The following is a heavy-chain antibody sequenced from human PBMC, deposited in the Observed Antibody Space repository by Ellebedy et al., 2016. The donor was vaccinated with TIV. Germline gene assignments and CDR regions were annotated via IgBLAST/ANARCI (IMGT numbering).Heavy chain of an antibody. V-gene: IGHV3-23*01. CDR1: GFTFSSYA. Sequence: GESLKISXAASGFTFSSYAMSWVRQAPGKGLEWVSAISGSGGSTYYADSVKGRFTISRDNSKNTLYLQMNSLRAEDTAVYYCAKGSLPAAMPNYYYYYMDVWGKGTTVTVSS. J-gene: IGHJ6*03. CDR3: AKGSLPAAMPNYYYYYMDV. CDR2: ISGSGGST. D-gene: IGHD2-2*01.